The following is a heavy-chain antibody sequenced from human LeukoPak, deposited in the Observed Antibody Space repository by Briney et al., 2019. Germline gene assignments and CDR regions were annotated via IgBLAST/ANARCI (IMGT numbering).Heavy chain of an antibody. CDR2: MNPNSGNT. CDR1: GYTFTSYD. CDR3: ARMYSSSLDGLYYYYYMDV. Sequence: GASVKVSCKASGYTFTSYDINWVRQATGQGLEWMGWMNPNSGNTGYAQKFQGRVTMTRDTSISTAYMELSSLRSEDTAVYYCARMYSSSLDGLYYYYYMDVWGKGTTVTVSS. V-gene: IGHV1-8*01. D-gene: IGHD6-6*01. J-gene: IGHJ6*03.